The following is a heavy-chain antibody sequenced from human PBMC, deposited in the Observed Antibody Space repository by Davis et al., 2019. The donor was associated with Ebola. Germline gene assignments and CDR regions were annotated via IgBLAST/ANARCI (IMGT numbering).Heavy chain of an antibody. CDR2: ITPDGSFT. CDR3: AKGVVGSGRYLDY. Sequence: PGGSLRLSCAASGFTFSSYWMHWVRQAPGKGLVWVSRITPDGSFTDYADSVKGRFSISRDSTSNTLYLQMNGLRAEDTAVYYCAKGVVGSGRYLDYWGQGTLVTVSS. J-gene: IGHJ4*02. D-gene: IGHD6-19*01. V-gene: IGHV3-74*01. CDR1: GFTFSSYW.